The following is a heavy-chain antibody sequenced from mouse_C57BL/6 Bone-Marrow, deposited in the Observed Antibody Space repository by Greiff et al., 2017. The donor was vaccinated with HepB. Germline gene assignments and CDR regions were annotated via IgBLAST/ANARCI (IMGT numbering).Heavy chain of an antibody. CDR2: IDPANGNT. V-gene: IGHV14-3*01. CDR1: GFNIKDDY. Sequence: VHVKQSGAELVRPGASVKLSCTASGFNIKDDYMHWVKQRPEQGLEWIGRIDPANGNTKYAPKFQGKATITADTSSNTAYLQLSSLTSEDTAIYYCAQDVWGTGTTVTVSS. J-gene: IGHJ1*03. CDR3: AQDV.